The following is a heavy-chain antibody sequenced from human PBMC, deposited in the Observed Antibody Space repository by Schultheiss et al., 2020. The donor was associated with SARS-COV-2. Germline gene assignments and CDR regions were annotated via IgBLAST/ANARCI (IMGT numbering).Heavy chain of an antibody. CDR2: IKQDGSEK. CDR3: ARETYSSSWYSDY. V-gene: IGHV3-7*01. J-gene: IGHJ4*02. D-gene: IGHD6-13*01. CDR1: GFTFSSYA. Sequence: GESLKISCAASGFTFSSYAMSWVRQAPGKGLEWVANIKQDGSEKYYVDSVKGRFTISRDNSKDTLYLQMNSLRAEDTAVYYCARETYSSSWYSDYWGQGTLVTVSS.